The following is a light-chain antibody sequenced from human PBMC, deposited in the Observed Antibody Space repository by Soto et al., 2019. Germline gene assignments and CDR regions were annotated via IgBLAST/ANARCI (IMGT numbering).Light chain of an antibody. V-gene: IGKV4-1*01. CDR3: QQYYSTPIT. CDR2: CAS. Sequence: FGISHSPDALAVSLGYRATIACRSSESLLFRSNNKNYLAWYRQKPGQRPSLLISCASTRESGVPDRCRGSGSGTDFTLTIDSLQAEDVAVYYCQQYYSTPITFGQGTRWRL. CDR1: ESLLFRSNNKNY. J-gene: IGKJ5*01.